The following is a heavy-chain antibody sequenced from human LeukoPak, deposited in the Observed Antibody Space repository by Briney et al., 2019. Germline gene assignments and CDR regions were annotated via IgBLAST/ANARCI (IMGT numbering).Heavy chain of an antibody. V-gene: IGHV1-2*02. CDR3: ARSSYCSGGSCYGRLSDY. CDR1: GYTFTGYY. Sequence: GASVKVSCKASGYTFTGYYMHWVRQAPGQGLEWXXXXXXXXGGTNYAKKFQGRVTMTRDTSISTAYMELSRLRSDDTAVYYCARSSYCSGGSCYGRLSDYWGQGTLVTVSS. CDR2: XXXXXGGT. J-gene: IGHJ4*02. D-gene: IGHD2-15*01.